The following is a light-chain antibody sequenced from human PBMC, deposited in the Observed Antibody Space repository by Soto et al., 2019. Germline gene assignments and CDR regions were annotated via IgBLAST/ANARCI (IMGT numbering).Light chain of an antibody. CDR3: QQYGSSLWM. CDR1: QIISSN. V-gene: IGKV3-15*01. J-gene: IGKJ1*01. Sequence: DIVLTQSPATLSVSLGERVSLSCRASQIISSNLAWYQQKPGQIPRLLIYGASARAAGIPARFSGSGSGTEFTLTISSLQSEDFAVYYCQQYGSSLWMFGQGTKVEIK. CDR2: GAS.